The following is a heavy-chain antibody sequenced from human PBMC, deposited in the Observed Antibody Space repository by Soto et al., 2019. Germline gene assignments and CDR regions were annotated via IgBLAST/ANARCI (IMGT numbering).Heavy chain of an antibody. V-gene: IGHV3-23*01. CDR2: IGASGDIT. CDR3: AKDDFTARGYDYFGC. CDR1: GFSYTNFD. D-gene: IGHD5-18*01. J-gene: IGHJ4*02. Sequence: GGSLRLSCAASGFSYTNFDMSWVRQAPGKGLEWVAGIGASGDITWYADSVKGRLSISRDNSKYTLYLQLNSLRFEDTAVYYCAKDDFTARGYDYFGCRGTRPLVTVSS.